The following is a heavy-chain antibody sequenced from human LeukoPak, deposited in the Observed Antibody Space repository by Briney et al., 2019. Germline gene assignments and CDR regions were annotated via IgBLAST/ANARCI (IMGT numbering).Heavy chain of an antibody. Sequence: SETLSLTCTVSGGSISSGDYYWSWIRQPPGKGLEWIGCIYYSGSTYYNPSLKSRVTISVDTSKNQFSLKLSSVTAADTAVYYCARDLGGRRPSYYYYYGMDVWGQGTTVTVSS. CDR2: IYYSGST. J-gene: IGHJ6*02. D-gene: IGHD3-10*01. CDR1: GGSISSGDYY. V-gene: IGHV4-30-4*01. CDR3: ARDLGGRRPSYYYYYGMDV.